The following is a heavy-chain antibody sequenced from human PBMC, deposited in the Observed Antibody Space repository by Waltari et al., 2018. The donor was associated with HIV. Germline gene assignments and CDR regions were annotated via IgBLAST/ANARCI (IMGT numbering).Heavy chain of an antibody. V-gene: IGHV7-4-1*02. D-gene: IGHD3-10*01. CDR3: ARGPGRSLDY. CDR1: GYTLTNYA. CDR2: INTKTGNP. Sequence: QVQLVQSGSELKKPGASVKVSCKASGYTLTNYAMNWVRQAPGQGLEWVGWINTKTGNPTYARGFAGRFVFSLDTSVSTAYLQISSLRAEDSAVYYCARGPGRSLDYWGQGTLVTVSS. J-gene: IGHJ4*02.